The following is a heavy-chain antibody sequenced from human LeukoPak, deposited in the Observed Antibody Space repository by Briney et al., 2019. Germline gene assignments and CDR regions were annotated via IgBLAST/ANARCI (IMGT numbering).Heavy chain of an antibody. CDR2: INHSGST. CDR3: ARIGSYGPPSVDY. J-gene: IGHJ4*02. CDR1: GGSFSGYY. D-gene: IGHD5-18*01. V-gene: IGHV4-34*01. Sequence: SETLSLTCAVYGGSFSGYYWSWIRQPPGKGLEWIGEINHSGSTNYNPSLKSRVTISVDRSKNQFSLKLSSVTAADTAVYYCARIGSYGPPSVDYWGQGTLVTVSS.